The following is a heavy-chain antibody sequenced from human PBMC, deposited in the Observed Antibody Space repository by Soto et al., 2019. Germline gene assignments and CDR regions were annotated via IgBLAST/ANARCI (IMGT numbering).Heavy chain of an antibody. CDR2: INPSGGST. V-gene: IGHV1-46*03. Sequence: QVQLVQSGAEVKKPGASVKVSCKASGYTFTSYYMHWVRQAPGQGLEWMGIINPSGGSTSYAQKFQGRVTMTRDTSTSTVYMELSSLRSEDTAVYYCARGGFWSGYRYNWFDPWGQGTLVTVSS. J-gene: IGHJ5*02. CDR3: ARGGFWSGYRYNWFDP. D-gene: IGHD3-3*01. CDR1: GYTFTSYY.